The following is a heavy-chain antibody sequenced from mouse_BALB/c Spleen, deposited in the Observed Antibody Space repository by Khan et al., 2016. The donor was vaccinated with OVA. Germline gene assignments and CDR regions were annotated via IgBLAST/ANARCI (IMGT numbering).Heavy chain of an antibody. D-gene: IGHD2-1*01. CDR1: GYTFTTYW. CDR3: ARSGLYGIFAY. V-gene: IGHV1-7*01. Sequence: VQLQQSGAELAKPGASVKMSCKASGYTFTTYWMHWVKQRPGQGLEWIGYIDPSTGYTEYNQKFKDKATLTTDKSYSTAYRQLSSLTSEDSAVYYCARSGLYGIFAYWGQATLVTVSA. J-gene: IGHJ3*01. CDR2: IDPSTGYT.